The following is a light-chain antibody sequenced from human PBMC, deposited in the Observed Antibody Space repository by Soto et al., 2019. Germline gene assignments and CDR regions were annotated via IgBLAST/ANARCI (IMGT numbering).Light chain of an antibody. Sequence: EIVLTQSPATLSLSPGERATLSCRASQSVSSYLAWYQQKPGQAPRLLIYDASNRATGIPARFSGSGSETDSTLAISRRETDDFAFYCCRQRGNWSTWTFGQGTKVQIK. V-gene: IGKV3-11*01. J-gene: IGKJ1*01. CDR1: QSVSSY. CDR3: RQRGNWSTWT. CDR2: DAS.